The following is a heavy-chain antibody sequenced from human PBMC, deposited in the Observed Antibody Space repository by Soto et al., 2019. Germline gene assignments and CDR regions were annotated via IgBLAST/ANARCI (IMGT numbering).Heavy chain of an antibody. CDR2: LSRGGGST. J-gene: IGHJ3*02. Sequence: GGSLRLSCAASGFTYSSHGMSWVRQAPGKGLEWIAGLSRGGGSTYYADSVKGRFTISRDNSKNTLDLIMNSLRVEDTALYYCARDGQYRTDGFDIWGQGTMVTVS. CDR3: ARDGQYRTDGFDI. CDR1: GFTYSSHG. D-gene: IGHD5-12*01. V-gene: IGHV3-23*01.